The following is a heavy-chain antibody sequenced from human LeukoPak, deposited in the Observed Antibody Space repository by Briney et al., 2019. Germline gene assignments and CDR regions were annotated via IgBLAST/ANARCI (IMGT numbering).Heavy chain of an antibody. J-gene: IGHJ4*02. CDR1: GFTFKSYA. Sequence: GGSLRLSCAASGFTFKSYAMIWVRQAPGKGLESVSSISTAGDRTYYTDSVKGRFTISRDNAKNSLYLQMNSLRAEDTAVYYCARGGSSGWYASTGFDYWGQGTLVTVSS. D-gene: IGHD6-19*01. V-gene: IGHV3-23*01. CDR3: ARGGSSGWYASTGFDY. CDR2: ISTAGDRT.